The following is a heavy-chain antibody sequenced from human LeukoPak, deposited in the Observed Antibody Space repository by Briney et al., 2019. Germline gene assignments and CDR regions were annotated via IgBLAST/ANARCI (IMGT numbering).Heavy chain of an antibody. CDR2: IWYDGSNK. CDR1: GFTFSSYG. CDR3: ARDSPRLDFDY. D-gene: IGHD6-19*01. Sequence: GRSLRLSCAASGFTFSSYGMHWVRQAPGKGLEWVAVIWYDGSNKYYADSVKGRFTISRDNSKNTLYLQMNSLRAEDTAVYYCARDSPRLDFDYWGQGTLVTVSS. J-gene: IGHJ4*02. V-gene: IGHV3-33*01.